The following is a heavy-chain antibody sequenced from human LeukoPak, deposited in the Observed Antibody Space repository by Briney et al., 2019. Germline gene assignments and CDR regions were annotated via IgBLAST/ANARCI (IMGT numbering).Heavy chain of an antibody. D-gene: IGHD6-19*01. CDR1: GYTFTTYG. Sequence: ASVKVSCKASGYTFTTYGISWVRQAPGQGLEWMGWISAYNGHTNYAQKLQGRVTMTTDASTTTAYMELRSLRSDDTAVYFCARDNPRTTGYSSGSTFDFWGQGILVTVSS. J-gene: IGHJ4*02. CDR2: ISAYNGHT. CDR3: ARDNPRTTGYSSGSTFDF. V-gene: IGHV1-18*01.